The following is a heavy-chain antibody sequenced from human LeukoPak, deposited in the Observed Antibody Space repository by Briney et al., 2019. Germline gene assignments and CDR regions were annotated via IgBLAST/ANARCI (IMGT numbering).Heavy chain of an antibody. Sequence: GGSLRLSCVVSGFTFSTSAMSWVRQAPGKGLEWVSGISESGGSTYYADSVKGRFTISRDNSKNTLYLQMNSLRAEDTAVYFCARDYITMVRGAHYYYGMDVWGQGTTVTVSS. CDR2: ISESGGST. CDR3: ARDYITMVRGAHYYYGMDV. CDR1: GFTFSTSA. J-gene: IGHJ6*02. V-gene: IGHV3-23*01. D-gene: IGHD3-10*01.